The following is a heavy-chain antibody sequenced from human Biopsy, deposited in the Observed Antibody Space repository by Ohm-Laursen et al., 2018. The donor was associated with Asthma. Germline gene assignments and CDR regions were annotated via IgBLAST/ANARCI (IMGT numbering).Heavy chain of an antibody. J-gene: IGHJ6*02. V-gene: IGHV1-18*01. Sequence: GSSVKVSCKASGHTFNSAGITWVRQAPGQGLEWMGWISVYNGNTKVAQKLQDRVTMITDTSTSTAYMELRSPRSDDTAVYFCARAVDYSHYYGIDVWGQGTTVTVS. CDR2: ISVYNGNT. CDR3: ARAVDYSHYYGIDV. D-gene: IGHD3-10*01. CDR1: GHTFNSAG.